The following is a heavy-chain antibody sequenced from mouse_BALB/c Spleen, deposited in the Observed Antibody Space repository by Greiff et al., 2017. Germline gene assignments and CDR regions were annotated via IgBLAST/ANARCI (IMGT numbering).Heavy chain of an antibody. CDR2: INPNNGGT. V-gene: IGHV1-18*01. J-gene: IGHJ4*01. Sequence: EVQRVESGPELVKPGASVKIPCKASGYTFTDYNMDWVKQSHGKSLEWIGDINPNNGGTIYNQKFKGKATLTVDKSSSTAYMELRSLTSEDTAVYYCARYDYYGSSHYAMDYWGQGTSVTVSS. D-gene: IGHD1-1*01. CDR1: GYTFTDYN. CDR3: ARYDYYGSSHYAMDY.